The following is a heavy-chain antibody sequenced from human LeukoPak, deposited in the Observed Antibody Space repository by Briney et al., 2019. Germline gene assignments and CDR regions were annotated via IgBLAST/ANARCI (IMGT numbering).Heavy chain of an antibody. CDR3: ARDSRQQLFDY. D-gene: IGHD4-11*01. Sequence: PGGSLRLSCAASGFTVSSNYMSWVRQAPGKGLEWLSYISSSGGTIYYADSVKGRFTISRDNAKSSLYLQMNGLRAEDTAVYYCARDSRQQLFDYWGQGTLVTVSS. V-gene: IGHV3-11*04. CDR2: ISSSGGTI. CDR1: GFTVSSNY. J-gene: IGHJ4*02.